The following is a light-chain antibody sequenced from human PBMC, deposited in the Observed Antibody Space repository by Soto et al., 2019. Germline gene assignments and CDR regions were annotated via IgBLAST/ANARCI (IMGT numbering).Light chain of an antibody. V-gene: IGKV3-15*01. Sequence: ETMMTQSPDTLSVSLGERATLSCRASQSLRSSLAWYQQKPGQAPRLLIYDASTRATGIPARFSGSGSGTDFTLTISGLQSEDFAVYYCQQYSSSPLTFGGGTKVDIK. J-gene: IGKJ4*01. CDR2: DAS. CDR3: QQYSSSPLT. CDR1: QSLRSS.